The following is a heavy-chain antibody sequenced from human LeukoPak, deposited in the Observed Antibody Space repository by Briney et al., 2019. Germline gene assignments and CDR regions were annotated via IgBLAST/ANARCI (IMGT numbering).Heavy chain of an antibody. V-gene: IGHV1-2*02. CDR2: INPNSGGT. CDR3: ARVMVRGVIITP. D-gene: IGHD3-10*01. J-gene: IGHJ5*02. Sequence: ASVKVSCKASGYTFTGYYMHWVRQAPGQGLEWMGWINPNSGGTNYAQKFQGRVTMTRGTSISTAYMELSRLGSDDTAVYYCARVMVRGVIITPWGQGTLVTVSS. CDR1: GYTFTGYY.